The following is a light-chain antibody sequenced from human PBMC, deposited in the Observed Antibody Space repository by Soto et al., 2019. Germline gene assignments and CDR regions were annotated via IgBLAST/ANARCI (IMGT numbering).Light chain of an antibody. CDR3: QQADSFPFT. V-gene: IGKV1-12*01. J-gene: IGKJ3*01. CDR1: QDISSW. Sequence: DIPMTQSPSSVSASVGDRVTITCRASQDISSWLAWYQQKPGKAPNLLIYAASSLQSGVPSRFSGSGSGTDFTLTISSLQSEDSATYYCQQADSFPFTFGPGTTVHI. CDR2: AAS.